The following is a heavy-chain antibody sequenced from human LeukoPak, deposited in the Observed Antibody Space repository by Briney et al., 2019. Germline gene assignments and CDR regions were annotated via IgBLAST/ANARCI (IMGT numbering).Heavy chain of an antibody. J-gene: IGHJ2*01. V-gene: IGHV1-18*01. CDR1: GYTFTSYG. D-gene: IGHD2-15*01. Sequence: ASVKVSCKASGYTFTSYGISWVRQAPGQGLEWMGWISAYNGNTNYAQKLQGRVTMTTDTSTSTAYMELRSLRPDDTAVYYCARDRSPNIVVVVAATSYWYFDLWGRGTLVTVSS. CDR2: ISAYNGNT. CDR3: ARDRSPNIVVVVAATSYWYFDL.